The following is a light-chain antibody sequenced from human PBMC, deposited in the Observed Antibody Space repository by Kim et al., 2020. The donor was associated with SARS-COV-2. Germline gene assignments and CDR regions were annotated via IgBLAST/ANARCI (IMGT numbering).Light chain of an antibody. CDR2: HTS. CDR1: QSVSSSY. CDR3: QQYGSSPLT. Sequence: LSPGERATLSCRASQSVSSSYLAWYQQKPGQAPRLLLYHTSSRATGIPDRFSGSGSGTDFTLTISRLEPEDFAVYYCQQYGSSPLTFGGGTKVEI. V-gene: IGKV3-20*01. J-gene: IGKJ4*01.